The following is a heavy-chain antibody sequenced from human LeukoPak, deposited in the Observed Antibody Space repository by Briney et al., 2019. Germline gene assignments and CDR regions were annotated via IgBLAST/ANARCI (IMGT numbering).Heavy chain of an antibody. CDR3: ARHMRGYSYGYYYYGMDV. D-gene: IGHD5-18*01. CDR1: GFTFSDYY. J-gene: IGHJ6*02. Sequence: PGGSLRLSCAASGFTFSDYYMSWIRQAPGKGLEWVSYISSSSSYTNYADSVKGRFTISRDNAKNSLYLQMNSLRAEDTAVYYSARHMRGYSYGYYYYGMDVWGQGTTVTVSS. V-gene: IGHV3-11*03. CDR2: ISSSSSYT.